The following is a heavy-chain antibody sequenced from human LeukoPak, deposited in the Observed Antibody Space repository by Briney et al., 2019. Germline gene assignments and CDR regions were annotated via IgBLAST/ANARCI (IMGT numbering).Heavy chain of an antibody. CDR3: ARDGRESLYSSSWYPLD. Sequence: ASVKVSCKASGYTFTGYYMHWVRQAPGQGLEWMGWINPNSGGTNYAQKFQGWVTMTRDTSISTAYMELSRLRSEDTAVYYCARDGRESLYSSSWYPLDWGQGTLVTVSS. J-gene: IGHJ4*02. V-gene: IGHV1-2*04. CDR2: INPNSGGT. CDR1: GYTFTGYY. D-gene: IGHD6-13*01.